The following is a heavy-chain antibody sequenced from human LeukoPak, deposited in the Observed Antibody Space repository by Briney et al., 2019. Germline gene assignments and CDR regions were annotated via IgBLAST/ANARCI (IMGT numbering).Heavy chain of an antibody. CDR1: GGSISSYY. Sequence: SETLSLTCTVSGGSISSYYWSWIRQPPGKGLEWIGYIYYSGSTNYNPSLKSRVTISVDTSKNQFSLKLSSVTAADTAVYYCARRNGSGSYYNQNAFDIWGQGTMVTVSS. CDR2: IYYSGST. V-gene: IGHV4-59*01. J-gene: IGHJ3*02. D-gene: IGHD3-10*01. CDR3: ARRNGSGSYYNQNAFDI.